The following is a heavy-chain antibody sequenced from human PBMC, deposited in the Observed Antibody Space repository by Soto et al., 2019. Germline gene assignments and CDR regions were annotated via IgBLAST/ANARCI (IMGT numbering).Heavy chain of an antibody. D-gene: IGHD3-22*01. Sequence: LSLTCTVSGGSVSSGSYYWSWIRQPPGKGLEWIGYIYYSGSTNYNPSLKSRVTISVDTSKNQFSLKLRPVTAADTAVYYCARSFYDSSGYYRGADYYYGMDVWGQGTTVTVSS. CDR3: ARSFYDSSGYYRGADYYYGMDV. J-gene: IGHJ6*02. V-gene: IGHV4-61*01. CDR1: GGSVSSGSYY. CDR2: IYYSGST.